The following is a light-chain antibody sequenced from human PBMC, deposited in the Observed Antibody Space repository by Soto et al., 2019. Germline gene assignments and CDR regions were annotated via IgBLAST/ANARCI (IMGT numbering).Light chain of an antibody. CDR3: QHRHSYPIT. J-gene: IGKJ5*01. Sequence: DLQLTQSPSFLSASVGDRVTITCRASQGISTNLAWYQQKPGKAPKLLIHTASTLQSGVPSRFSGSGSGTEFTLTISSLQPEDFASYYCQHRHSYPITFGQGTRLEI. CDR1: QGISTN. V-gene: IGKV1-9*01. CDR2: TAS.